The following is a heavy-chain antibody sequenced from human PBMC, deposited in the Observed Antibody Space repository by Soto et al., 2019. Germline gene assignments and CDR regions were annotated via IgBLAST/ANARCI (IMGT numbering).Heavy chain of an antibody. Sequence: QVQLVESGGGVVQPGRSLRLSCAASGFTFSSYAMHWVRQAPGKGLEWVAVISYDGSNKYYADSVKGRFTISRDNSKNTLYLQMNSLRAEETAVYYCAREDIAAAGTGDYWGQGTLVTVSS. J-gene: IGHJ4*02. V-gene: IGHV3-30-3*01. D-gene: IGHD6-13*01. CDR3: AREDIAAAGTGDY. CDR2: ISYDGSNK. CDR1: GFTFSSYA.